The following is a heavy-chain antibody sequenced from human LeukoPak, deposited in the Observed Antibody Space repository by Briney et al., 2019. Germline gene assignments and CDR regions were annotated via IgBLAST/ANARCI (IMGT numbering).Heavy chain of an antibody. J-gene: IGHJ4*02. D-gene: IGHD7-27*01. Sequence: GGSLRLSCAVSGFTFSSYAMSWVRQAPGKGLEWVSSISSSSSYIYYADSVKGRFTISRDNAKNSLYLQMNSLRAEDTAVYYCASLTGDRPFDYWGQGTLVTVSS. CDR2: ISSSSSYI. CDR1: GFTFSSYA. V-gene: IGHV3-21*01. CDR3: ASLTGDRPFDY.